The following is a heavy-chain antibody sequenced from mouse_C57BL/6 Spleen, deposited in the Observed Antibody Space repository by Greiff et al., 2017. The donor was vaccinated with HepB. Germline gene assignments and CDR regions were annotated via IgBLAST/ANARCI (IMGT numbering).Heavy chain of an antibody. V-gene: IGHV1-64*01. CDR2: IHPNSGST. J-gene: IGHJ3*01. Sequence: QVQLQQPGAELVKPGASVKLSCKASGYTFTSYWMHWVKQRPGQGLEWIGMIHPNSGSTNYNEKFKSKATLTVDKSSSTAYMQLSSLTSEDSAVYYCAREELLRWAWFAYWGQGTLVTVSA. D-gene: IGHD1-1*01. CDR3: AREELLRWAWFAY. CDR1: GYTFTSYW.